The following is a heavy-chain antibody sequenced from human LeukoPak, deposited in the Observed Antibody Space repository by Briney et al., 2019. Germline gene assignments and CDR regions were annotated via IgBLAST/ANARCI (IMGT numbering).Heavy chain of an antibody. CDR3: AKGSGSYQGSFGMDV. CDR2: ISYDGSNK. D-gene: IGHD1-26*01. J-gene: IGHJ6*02. V-gene: IGHV3-30*18. Sequence: SGGSLRLSCAASGFTFSSYGMHWVRQAPGKGLEWVAVISYDGSNKYYADSVKGRFTISRDNSKNALYLQMNSLRAEDTAVYYCAKGSGSYQGSFGMDVWGQGTTVTVSS. CDR1: GFTFSSYG.